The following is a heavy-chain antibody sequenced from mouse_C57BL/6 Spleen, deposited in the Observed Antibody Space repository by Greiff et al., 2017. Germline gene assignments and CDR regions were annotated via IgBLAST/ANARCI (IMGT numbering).Heavy chain of an antibody. CDR2: IDPNSGGT. CDR1: GYTFTSYW. D-gene: IGHD2-5*01. Sequence: QVQLQQPGAELVKPGASVKLSCKASGYTFTSYWMHWVKQRPGRGLEWIGRIDPNSGGTKYNEKFKSKATLTEDKPSSTAYMQLSSLTSEDSAVYYCAREVLYYSNYLWAMDYWGQGTSVTVSS. CDR3: AREVLYYSNYLWAMDY. V-gene: IGHV1-72*01. J-gene: IGHJ4*01.